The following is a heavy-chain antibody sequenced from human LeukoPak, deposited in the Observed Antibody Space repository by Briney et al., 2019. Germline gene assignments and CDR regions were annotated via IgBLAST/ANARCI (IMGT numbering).Heavy chain of an antibody. CDR2: ISYDGSNK. J-gene: IGHJ3*02. CDR3: AREAIVGVAPGAFDI. V-gene: IGHV3-30-3*01. Sequence: GGSLRLSCAASGFTFSSYAMHWVRQAPGKGLEWGAVISYDGSNKYYADSVKGRFTISRDNSKNTLYLQMNSLRAEDTAVYYCAREAIVGVAPGAFDIWGQGTMVTVSS. CDR1: GFTFSSYA. D-gene: IGHD1-26*01.